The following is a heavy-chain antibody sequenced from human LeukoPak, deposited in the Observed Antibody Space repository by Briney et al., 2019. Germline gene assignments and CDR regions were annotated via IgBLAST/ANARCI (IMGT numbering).Heavy chain of an antibody. CDR3: ARRWNYGRNYYIDV. Sequence: SQTLSLTCAVYGGSFSNYYWSWIRQPPGKGLEWIGEINDSGRLNYNPSLMSRVTVSVDTSKNQFSLRLTSVTATDTAVYYCARRWNYGRNYYIDVWGNGATVSVSS. D-gene: IGHD1-7*01. CDR2: INDSGRL. V-gene: IGHV4-34*01. CDR1: GGSFSNYY. J-gene: IGHJ6*03.